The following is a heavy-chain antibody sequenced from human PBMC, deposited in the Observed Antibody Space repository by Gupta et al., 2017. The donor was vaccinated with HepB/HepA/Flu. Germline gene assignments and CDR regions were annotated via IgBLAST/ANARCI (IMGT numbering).Heavy chain of an antibody. J-gene: IGHJ3*02. Sequence: EVQLVESGGGLVQPGGSLRLSCAASGFTFSIYWLRWVREAPGKGLEWVANIKQDGSEKYYVDSVKGRFTISRDNAKNSLYLQMNSLRAEDTAVYYCAREKITIFGVVTFDAFDIWGQGTMVTVSS. V-gene: IGHV3-7*01. CDR2: IKQDGSEK. CDR3: AREKITIFGVVTFDAFDI. D-gene: IGHD3-3*01. CDR1: GFTFSIYW.